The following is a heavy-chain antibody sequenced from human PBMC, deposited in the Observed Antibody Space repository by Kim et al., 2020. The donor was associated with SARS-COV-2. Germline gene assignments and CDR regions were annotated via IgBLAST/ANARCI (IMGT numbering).Heavy chain of an antibody. CDR3: ARGPVAMVQGVGDY. CDR1: GYTFTSYD. J-gene: IGHJ4*02. CDR2: MNPNSGNT. D-gene: IGHD3-10*01. Sequence: ASVKVSCKASGYTFTSYDINWVRQATGQGLEWMGWMNPNSGNTGYAQKFQGRVTMTRNTSISTAYMELSSLRSEDTAVYYCARGPVAMVQGVGDYWGQGTLVTVSS. V-gene: IGHV1-8*01.